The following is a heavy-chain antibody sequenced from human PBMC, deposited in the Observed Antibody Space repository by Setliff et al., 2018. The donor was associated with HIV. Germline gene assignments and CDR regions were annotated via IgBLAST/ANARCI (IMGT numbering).Heavy chain of an antibody. D-gene: IGHD3-22*01. J-gene: IGHJ4*02. CDR3: ARYYYDTSGQPFDY. CDR1: GDSTSSYY. Sequence: KASETLSLTCPVSGDSTSSYYWSWIRQPPGKGLEWIGYIYTTGSTNYNPSLKSRVTISLDTSKNQLSLKLSSVTAADTAVYYCARYYYDTSGQPFDYWGQGTLVTVSS. V-gene: IGHV4-4*09. CDR2: IYTTGST.